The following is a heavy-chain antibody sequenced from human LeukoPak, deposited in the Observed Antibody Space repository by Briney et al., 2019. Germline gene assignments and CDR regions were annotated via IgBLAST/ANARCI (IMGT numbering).Heavy chain of an antibody. CDR2: IYSSGST. CDR1: GYSISSSNY. J-gene: IGHJ6*02. D-gene: IGHD6-6*01. V-gene: IGHV4-61*05. CDR3: ARHSSSSYYYGMDV. Sequence: SETLSLTCAVSGYSISSSNYWGWIRQPPGKGLEWIGYIYSSGSTNYNPSLKSRVTISVDTFKNQFSLKLSSVTAADTAVYYCARHSSSSYYYGMDVWGQGTTVTVSS.